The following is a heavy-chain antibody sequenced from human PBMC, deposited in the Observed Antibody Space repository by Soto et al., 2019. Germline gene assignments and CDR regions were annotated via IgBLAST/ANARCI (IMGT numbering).Heavy chain of an antibody. D-gene: IGHD3-16*01. CDR1: GVTFKYYG. CDR2: ISYDGKQT. V-gene: IGHV3-30*03. Sequence: TGGSLRLSCVAPGVTFKYYGMHWVRQAPGKGLEWVAVISYDGKQTYYADSVKGRFTISKDKSKRTLFLQMNSLRVDDTAVYYCARDGWGSNWYFDLWGRGTLVTVSS. CDR3: ARDGWGSNWYFDL. J-gene: IGHJ2*01.